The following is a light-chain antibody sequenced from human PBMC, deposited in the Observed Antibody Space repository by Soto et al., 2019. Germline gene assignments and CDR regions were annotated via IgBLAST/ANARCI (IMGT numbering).Light chain of an antibody. CDR3: QQYYAAPLT. V-gene: IGKV4-1*01. CDR1: QSVLSSSNNKNF. J-gene: IGKJ4*01. CDR2: WAS. Sequence: DIVMTQSPDSLAVSLAERATINCKSSQSVLSSSNNKNFLAWFQQRPGQPPKFLIYWASTRESGVPDRFSGSGSGTDFTLTISSLQAEDVAVYYCQQYYAAPLTFGGGTKVEIK.